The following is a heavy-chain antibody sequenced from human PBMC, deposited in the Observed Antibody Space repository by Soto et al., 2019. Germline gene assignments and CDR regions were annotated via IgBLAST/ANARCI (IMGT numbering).Heavy chain of an antibody. V-gene: IGHV3-23*01. Sequence: EVQLLESGGGLVQPGGSLRLSCAASGFTFTSYAMNWVRQAPGKGLEWVSVISGSGGSTYYADSVKGRFTISRDNSKNTLYLQMNSLRAEDTAVYHCAKRTTGWYFDLWGRGTLVTVSS. CDR1: GFTFTSYA. CDR2: ISGSGGST. J-gene: IGHJ2*01. CDR3: AKRTTGWYFDL.